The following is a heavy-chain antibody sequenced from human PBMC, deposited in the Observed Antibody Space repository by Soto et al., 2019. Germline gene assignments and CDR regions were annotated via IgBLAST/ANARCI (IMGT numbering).Heavy chain of an antibody. J-gene: IGHJ6*03. D-gene: IGHD3-10*01. V-gene: IGHV3-33*01. CDR1: GFTFSSYG. Sequence: LRLSCAASGFTFSSYGMHWVRQAPGKGLEWVAVIWYDGSNKYYADSVKGRFTISRDNSKNTLYLQMNSLRAEDTAVYYCARDRPGSGGYYYYYYMDVWGKGTTVTVSS. CDR3: ARDRPGSGGYYYYYYMDV. CDR2: IWYDGSNK.